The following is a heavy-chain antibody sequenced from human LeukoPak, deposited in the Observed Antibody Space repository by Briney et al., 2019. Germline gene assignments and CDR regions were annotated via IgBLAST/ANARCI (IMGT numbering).Heavy chain of an antibody. CDR3: ARSYGSGSYLPTY. V-gene: IGHV5-10-1*01. CDR1: GYSFTSYW. D-gene: IGHD3-10*01. CDR2: IDPSDSYT. Sequence: GESLKIACKGSGYSFTSYWISWMRQMPGKGLEWMGRIDPSDSYTNYSPSFQGHVTISADKSISTAYLQWSSLKASDTAMYYCARSYGSGSYLPTYWGQGTLVTVSS. J-gene: IGHJ4*02.